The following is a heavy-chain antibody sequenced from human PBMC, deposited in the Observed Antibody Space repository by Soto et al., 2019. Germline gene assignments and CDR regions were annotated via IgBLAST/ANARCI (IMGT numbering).Heavy chain of an antibody. CDR2: ISSSSSTI. CDR3: ARAEGFNWGRELDAFDI. J-gene: IGHJ3*02. Sequence: GGSLRLSCAASGFTFSSYSMNWVRQAPGKGLEWVSYISSSSSTIYYADSVKGRFTISRDNAKNSLYLQMNSLRDEDTAVYDCARAEGFNWGRELDAFDIWGQGTMVTVSS. CDR1: GFTFSSYS. V-gene: IGHV3-48*02. D-gene: IGHD7-27*01.